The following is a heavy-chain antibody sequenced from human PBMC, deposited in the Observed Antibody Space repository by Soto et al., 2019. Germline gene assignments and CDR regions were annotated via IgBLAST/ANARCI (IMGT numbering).Heavy chain of an antibody. Sequence: VGSLRLSCAASGFTFRIYSMNWVRQAPGKGLEWVSGISAKSEYIYYANSVKGRFTVSRDNAKNTLYLQMNSLRAEDTAVYYCATAEVDYWGPGTLVTVSS. CDR3: ATAEVDY. CDR2: ISAKSEYI. CDR1: GFTFRIYS. V-gene: IGHV3-21*01. J-gene: IGHJ4*02.